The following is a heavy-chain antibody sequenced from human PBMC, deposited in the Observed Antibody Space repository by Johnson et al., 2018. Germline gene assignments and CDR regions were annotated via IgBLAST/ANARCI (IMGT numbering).Heavy chain of an antibody. CDR1: GFTFSSYG. Sequence: QVQLVESGGGVVQPGRSLRLSCAASGFTFSSYGMHWVRQAPGKGLEWVAVISYDGSNKYYADSVKGRFTISRNNSKTTRSLQMNSRRAEDTAVYYCAKGAPAVPPPYYDYGMDVWGQGTTVTVSS. J-gene: IGHJ6*02. CDR3: AKGAPAVPPPYYDYGMDV. V-gene: IGHV3-30*18. CDR2: ISYDGSNK. D-gene: IGHD6-19*01.